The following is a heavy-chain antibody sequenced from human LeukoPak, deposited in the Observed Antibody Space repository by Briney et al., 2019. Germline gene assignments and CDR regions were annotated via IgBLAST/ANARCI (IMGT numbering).Heavy chain of an antibody. V-gene: IGHV4-34*01. CDR2: IYYSGST. J-gene: IGHJ4*02. D-gene: IGHD3-10*01. CDR3: ARAVRDYYGSGSLGGLFDY. CDR1: GGSFSGYY. Sequence: PSETLSLTCAVYGGSFSGYYWSWIRQPPGKGLEWIGSIYYSGSTYYNPSLKSRVTISVDTSKNQFSLKLSSVTAADTAVYYCARAVRDYYGSGSLGGLFDYWGQGTLVTVSS.